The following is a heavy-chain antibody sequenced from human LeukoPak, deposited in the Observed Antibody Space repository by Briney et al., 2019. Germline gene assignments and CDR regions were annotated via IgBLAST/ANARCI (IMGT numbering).Heavy chain of an antibody. Sequence: GGSLRLSCAASGFTFSNYWMHWVRQAPGKGPVWVSRIKSDGSSTRFADSVQGRFTISRDNGKNTLYLQMGSLRAEDTAVYYCARGGETNNWYPGYFDYWGQGALVTVSS. J-gene: IGHJ4*02. CDR1: GFTFSNYW. D-gene: IGHD1-1*01. V-gene: IGHV3-74*01. CDR3: ARGGETNNWYPGYFDY. CDR2: IKSDGSST.